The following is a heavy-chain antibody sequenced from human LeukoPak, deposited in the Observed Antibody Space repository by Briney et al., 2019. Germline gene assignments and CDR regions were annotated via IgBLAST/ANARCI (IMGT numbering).Heavy chain of an antibody. CDR2: INPNSGGT. Sequence: ASVKVSCKASGYTFTGYYMHWVRQAPGQGLEWMGWINPNSGGTNYAQKFQGRVTMTRGTSISTAYMELSSLRSEDTAVYYCARSPLAYCGGDCYYNWFDPWGQGTLVTVSS. CDR3: ARSPLAYCGGDCYYNWFDP. D-gene: IGHD2-21*02. J-gene: IGHJ5*02. CDR1: GYTFTGYY. V-gene: IGHV1-2*02.